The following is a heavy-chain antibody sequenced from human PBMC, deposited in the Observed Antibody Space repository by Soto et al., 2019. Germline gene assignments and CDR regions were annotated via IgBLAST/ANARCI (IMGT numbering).Heavy chain of an antibody. CDR1: GSTFTNSG. CDR2: INTDNGNT. V-gene: IGHV1-18*01. Sequence: ASVKVSCKASGSTFTNSGISGVRQAPGQGLEWLGWINTDNGNTNYAQHLQGRVTLTTDTSTSTAYMDLRSLRSDDTAVYYCARDQGITTFGVYSMYYYGMDVWGPGTTVTVSS. D-gene: IGHD3-3*01. CDR3: ARDQGITTFGVYSMYYYGMDV. J-gene: IGHJ6*02.